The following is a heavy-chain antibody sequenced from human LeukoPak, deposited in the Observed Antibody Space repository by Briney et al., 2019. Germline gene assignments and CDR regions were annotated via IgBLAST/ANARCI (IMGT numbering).Heavy chain of an antibody. J-gene: IGHJ4*02. CDR3: AGDSGWTYHF. V-gene: IGHV3-7*04. D-gene: IGHD6-19*01. CDR2: IKGDGSEK. CDR1: GLTFSNYW. Sequence: GGSLRLSCAASGLTFSNYWMTWVRQAPGKGLEWVASIKGDGSEKYYVDSVKGRFSISRDNAKSSLFLQMNSLRGEDTAVYYCAGDSGWTYHFWGQGTLATVSS.